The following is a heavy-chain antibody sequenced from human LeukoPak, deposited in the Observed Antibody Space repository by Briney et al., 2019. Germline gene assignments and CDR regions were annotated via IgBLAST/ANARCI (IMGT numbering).Heavy chain of an antibody. CDR2: IYYSGST. CDR3: ASRGYSSGWFYFDY. D-gene: IGHD6-19*01. CDR1: GGSISSGDYY. Sequence: SETLSLTCTVSGGSISSGDYYWSWIRQPPGKGLEWIGYIYYSGSTYYNPSLKSRVTISVDTSKNQFSLKLSSVAAADMAVYYCASRGYSSGWFYFDYWGQGTLVTVSS. J-gene: IGHJ4*02. V-gene: IGHV4-30-4*08.